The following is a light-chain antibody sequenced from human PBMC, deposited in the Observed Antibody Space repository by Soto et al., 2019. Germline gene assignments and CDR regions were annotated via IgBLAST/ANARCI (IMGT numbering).Light chain of an antibody. CDR3: QQFNSYPIT. V-gene: IGKV1-9*01. CDR2: AAS. Sequence: DIKLTQSPSFLSASVGDRVTITCRASQGISSNLAWYQQKPGKAPKLLIYAASTLQSGVPSRFSGSGSGTECTLTISSLQPEDFATYYCQQFNSYPITLGQGTRLEIK. CDR1: QGISSN. J-gene: IGKJ5*01.